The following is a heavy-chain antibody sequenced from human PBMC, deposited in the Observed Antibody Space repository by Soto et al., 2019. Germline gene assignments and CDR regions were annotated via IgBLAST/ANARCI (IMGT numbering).Heavy chain of an antibody. CDR2: ISLYSDGT. CDR3: ARVVPGAEAWFGP. V-gene: IGHV1-18*01. CDR1: GYTFSNYG. J-gene: IGHJ5*02. D-gene: IGHD2-2*01. Sequence: ASVKVSCRTSGYTFSNYGITWVRQAPGQPLEWLGWISLYSDGTNYAQKFQGRVSMTTDTSTTTAYMELRSLRSDDTAVYYCARVVPGAEAWFGPWGQGTLVTVSS.